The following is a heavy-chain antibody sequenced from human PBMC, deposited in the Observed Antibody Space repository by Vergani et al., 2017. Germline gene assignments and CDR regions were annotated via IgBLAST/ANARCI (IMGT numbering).Heavy chain of an antibody. CDR2: ISWNSGST. Sequence: EVQLVESGGGLVQPGRSLRLSCAASGFTFDDYAMHWVRQAPGKGLEWVSGISWNSGSTGYADSVKGRFTISRDNAKNSLYLQMNSLRAEDTALYYCARDPTRSSWYELPNWFDPWGQGTLVTVSS. CDR3: ARDPTRSSWYELPNWFDP. V-gene: IGHV3-9*01. D-gene: IGHD6-13*01. J-gene: IGHJ5*02. CDR1: GFTFDDYA.